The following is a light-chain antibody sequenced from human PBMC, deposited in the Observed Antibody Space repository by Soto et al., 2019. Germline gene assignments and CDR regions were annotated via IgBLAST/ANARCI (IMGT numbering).Light chain of an antibody. J-gene: IGLJ1*01. V-gene: IGLV2-14*02. Sequence: QSALAQPASVSGSPGQSITISCTGTSSDVGRHNLVSWYQQHPDKAPRLMIYEVNDRPSGVSNRFSGAKSGNTASLTISGLQAEDEADYYCSSFTTTRTYVFGSGTKLTVL. CDR1: SSDVGRHNL. CDR3: SSFTTTRTYV. CDR2: EVN.